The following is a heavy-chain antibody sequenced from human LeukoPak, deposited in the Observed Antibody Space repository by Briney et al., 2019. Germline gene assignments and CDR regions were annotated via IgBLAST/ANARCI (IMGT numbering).Heavy chain of an antibody. V-gene: IGHV4-34*01. CDR2: STHSGST. Sequence: SETLSLTCAVYGGSFSGHYWTWVRQPPGKGLEWIGESTHSGSTNYNPSLKSRVTISVDTSKNQFSLKLTSVTAADTAVYHCARGRTGAAALDFWGPGTLVTVSS. CDR3: ARGRTGAAALDF. CDR1: GGSFSGHY. J-gene: IGHJ4*02. D-gene: IGHD2-2*01.